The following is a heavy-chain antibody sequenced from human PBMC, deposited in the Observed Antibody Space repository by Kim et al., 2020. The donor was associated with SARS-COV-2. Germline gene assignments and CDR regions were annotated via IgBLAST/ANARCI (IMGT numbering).Heavy chain of an antibody. J-gene: IGHJ4*02. Sequence: GGSLRLSCAASGFTFSTYGMHWVRQAPGKGLEWVAVITYEGTNKYHADSVQGRITTSRDNAKNTLSLQMNSLRVEDTAVYYCAKDGLNYYGSGRSDYFDYWGQGTLVTVSS. V-gene: IGHV3-30*18. CDR1: GFTFSTYG. D-gene: IGHD3-10*01. CDR2: ITYEGTNK. CDR3: AKDGLNYYGSGRSDYFDY.